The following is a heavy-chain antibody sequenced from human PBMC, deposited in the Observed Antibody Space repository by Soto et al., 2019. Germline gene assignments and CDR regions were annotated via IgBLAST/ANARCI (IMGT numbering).Heavy chain of an antibody. CDR3: AKGQAAAGYYYYYGMDV. D-gene: IGHD6-13*01. CDR1: GFTFSSYG. Sequence: GGSLRLSCAASGFTFSSYGMHWVRQAPGKGLEWVAVISYDGSNKYYEDSVKGRFTISRDNSKNTLYLQMNSLRAEDTAVFYCAKGQAAAGYYYYYGMDVWGQGTTVTVSS. CDR2: ISYDGSNK. J-gene: IGHJ6*02. V-gene: IGHV3-30*18.